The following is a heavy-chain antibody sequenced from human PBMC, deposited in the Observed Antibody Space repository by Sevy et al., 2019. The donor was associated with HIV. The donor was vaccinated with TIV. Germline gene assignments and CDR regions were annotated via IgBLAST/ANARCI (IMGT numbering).Heavy chain of an antibody. CDR3: AREDIVLGEGNYYGMDV. Sequence: GGSLRLSCAASEFTVSSNYMSWVRQAPGKGLEWVSVIYSGGSTYYADSVKGRFTISRDNSQTTVYLQMNSLRAEDTAVYYCAREDIVLGEGNYYGMDVWGQGTTVTVSS. V-gene: IGHV3-53*01. D-gene: IGHD2-15*01. CDR2: IYSGGST. J-gene: IGHJ6*02. CDR1: EFTVSSNY.